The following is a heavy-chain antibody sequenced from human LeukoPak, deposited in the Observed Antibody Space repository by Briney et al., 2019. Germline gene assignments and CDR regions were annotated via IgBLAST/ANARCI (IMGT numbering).Heavy chain of an antibody. CDR2: INAGNGNT. CDR1: GYTFTSYA. J-gene: IGHJ4*02. D-gene: IGHD1-26*01. V-gene: IGHV1-3*01. CDR3: ARSGVGATTEFDY. Sequence: ASVKVSCKASGYTFTSYAMHWVRQAPGQRLEWMGWINAGNGNTKYSQKFQGRVTITRDTSASTAYMGLSSLRSEDTAVYYCARSGVGATTEFDYWGQGTLVTVSS.